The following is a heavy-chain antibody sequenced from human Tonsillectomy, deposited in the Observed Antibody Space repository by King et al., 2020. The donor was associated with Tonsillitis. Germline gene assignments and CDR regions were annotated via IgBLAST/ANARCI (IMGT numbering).Heavy chain of an antibody. CDR1: GFTVSNNY. J-gene: IGHJ4*02. CDR2: IYTAGST. Sequence: VQLVESGGGLVQPGGSLRLSCVVSGFTVSNNYITWVRQAPGKGLEWVSIIYTAGSTYYADSVGGRFIISRDNSKNTVYLQMSSLRVEDTAVFYCARGPDPDSRGYYYGYFDYWGQGTLVTVSS. CDR3: ARGPDPDSRGYYYGYFDY. V-gene: IGHV3-66*01. D-gene: IGHD3-22*01.